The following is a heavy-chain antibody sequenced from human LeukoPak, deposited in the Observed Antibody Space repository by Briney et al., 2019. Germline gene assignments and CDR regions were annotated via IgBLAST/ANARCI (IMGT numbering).Heavy chain of an antibody. Sequence: GGSLRLSCAASGFTFSSYGMHWVRQAPGKGLEWVAVIWYDGSNKYYADSVKGRFTISRDNSKNTLYLQMNSLRAEDTAVYYCAREDRNYGGGNFDYWGQGTLVTVSS. CDR3: AREDRNYGGGNFDY. J-gene: IGHJ4*02. CDR2: IWYDGSNK. D-gene: IGHD4-23*01. CDR1: GFTFSSYG. V-gene: IGHV3-33*01.